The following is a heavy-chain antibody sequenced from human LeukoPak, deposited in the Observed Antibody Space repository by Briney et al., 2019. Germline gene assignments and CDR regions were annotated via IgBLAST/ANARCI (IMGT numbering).Heavy chain of an antibody. J-gene: IGHJ3*02. CDR2: IYTRGST. D-gene: IGHD2-2*01. CDR3: ARELGYCSSTSCYRGDAFDI. Sequence: SSETLSLTCTVSGGSISSYYWSWIRQPAWKGLEWIGRIYTRGSTNYNPSLTSRVNMSVDTSTNQFSLTLSSVTAADTAVYYCARELGYCSSTSCYRGDAFDIWGQGTMVTVSS. V-gene: IGHV4-4*07. CDR1: GGSISSYY.